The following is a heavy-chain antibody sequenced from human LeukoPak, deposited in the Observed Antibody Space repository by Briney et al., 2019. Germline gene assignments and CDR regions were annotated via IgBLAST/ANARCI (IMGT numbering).Heavy chain of an antibody. CDR1: GGSFSGYY. D-gene: IGHD3-22*01. Sequence: SETLSLTCAVYGGSFSGYYWSWIRQPPGKGLEWIGEINHSGSTNYSPSLKSRVTISVDTSKNQFSLKLSSVTAADTAVYYCARGRPNYDSSGYYPSYYFDYWGQGTLVTVSS. J-gene: IGHJ4*02. CDR2: INHSGST. V-gene: IGHV4-34*01. CDR3: ARGRPNYDSSGYYPSYYFDY.